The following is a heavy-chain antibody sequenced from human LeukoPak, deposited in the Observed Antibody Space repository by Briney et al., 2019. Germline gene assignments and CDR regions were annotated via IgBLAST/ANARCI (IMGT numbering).Heavy chain of an antibody. Sequence: GGSLRLSCAASGFTFSSYAMSWVRQAPGKGLEWVPAISGSGGSTYYADSVKGRFTISRDNSKNTLYLQMNSLRAEDTAVYYCAKIPFPWSYRYDFSCRYFDYWGQGTLVTVSS. CDR1: GFTFSSYA. V-gene: IGHV3-23*01. CDR3: AKIPFPWSYRYDFSCRYFDY. D-gene: IGHD3-16*02. CDR2: ISGSGGST. J-gene: IGHJ4*02.